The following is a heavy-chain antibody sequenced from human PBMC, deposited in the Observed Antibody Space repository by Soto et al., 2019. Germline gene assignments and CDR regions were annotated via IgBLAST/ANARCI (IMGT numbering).Heavy chain of an antibody. CDR1: GFTFSSYA. CDR2: ISGSGGST. J-gene: IGHJ3*02. CDR3: AKAHYWNDGWNDAFDI. D-gene: IGHD1-1*01. Sequence: GGSLRLSCAASGFTFSSYAMSWVRQAPGKGLEWVSAISGSGGSTYYADSVKGRFTISRDNSKNTLYLQMNSLRAEDTAVYYCAKAHYWNDGWNDAFDIWGQGTMVTVSS. V-gene: IGHV3-23*01.